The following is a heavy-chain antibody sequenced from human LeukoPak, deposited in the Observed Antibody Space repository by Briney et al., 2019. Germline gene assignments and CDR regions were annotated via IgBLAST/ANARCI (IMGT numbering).Heavy chain of an antibody. CDR1: GGSISSYY. D-gene: IGHD3-10*01. Sequence: TSETLSLTCTVSGGSISSYYWSWIRQPPGKGLEWIGYIYYSGSTNYNPSLKSRVTISVDTSKNQFSLKLSSVTAADTAVYYCARDLVGGSGSYSHGAFDIWGQGTMVTVSS. CDR3: ARDLVGGSGSYSHGAFDI. J-gene: IGHJ3*02. V-gene: IGHV4-59*01. CDR2: IYYSGST.